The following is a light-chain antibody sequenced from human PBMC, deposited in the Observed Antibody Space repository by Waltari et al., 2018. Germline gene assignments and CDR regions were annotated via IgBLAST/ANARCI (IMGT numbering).Light chain of an antibody. Sequence: DIQMTQSPSTLPASVGDRVTITCRASQRIGSWLAWYQQKPGKAPKLLIYKASSLESGVPSRFSGSGSGTECTLTISSLQPDDFARYYCQHYNIDSQTFGQGTKLQIK. CDR1: QRIGSW. CDR2: KAS. CDR3: QHYNIDSQT. V-gene: IGKV1-5*03. J-gene: IGKJ2*01.